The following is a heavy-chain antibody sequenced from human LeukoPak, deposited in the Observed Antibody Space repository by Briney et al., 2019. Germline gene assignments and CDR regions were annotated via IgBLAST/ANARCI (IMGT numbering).Heavy chain of an antibody. J-gene: IGHJ6*03. CDR2: ISGSGGST. V-gene: IGHV3-23*01. CDR3: AKFYWADYYYYMDV. Sequence: GGSLRLSCAASGFTFSNYWMSWVRQAPGKGLEWVSAISGSGGSTYYADSVKGRFTISRDNSKNTLYLQMNSLRAEDTAVYYCAKFYWADYYYYMDVWGKGTTVTVSS. CDR1: GFTFSNYW. D-gene: IGHD2-8*02.